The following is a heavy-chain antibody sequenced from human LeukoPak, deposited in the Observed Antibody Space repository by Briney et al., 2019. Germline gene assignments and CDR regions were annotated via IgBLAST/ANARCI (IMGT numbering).Heavy chain of an antibody. V-gene: IGHV3-64*01. CDR3: ARGNYGDYHFDY. J-gene: IGHJ4*02. Sequence: GGSLRLSCAASGFTFSSYAVHWVRQAPGKGLEYVSAISSNGGSTYYANSVKGRFTISRDNSKNTLYLQMGSLRAEDMAVYYCARGNYGDYHFDYWGQGTLVTVSS. CDR2: ISSNGGST. CDR1: GFTFSSYA. D-gene: IGHD4-17*01.